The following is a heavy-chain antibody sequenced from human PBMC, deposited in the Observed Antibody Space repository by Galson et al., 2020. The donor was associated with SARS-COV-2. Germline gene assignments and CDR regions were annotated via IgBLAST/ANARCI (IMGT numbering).Heavy chain of an antibody. J-gene: IGHJ1*01. D-gene: IGHD2-15*01. CDR1: GFTFSDYF. Sequence: LSLTCAASGFTFSDYFMSWVRQAPGKGLEWVSYISSSGSYINYADSVKCRFTISRDNAKNSLNLQMDSLRVEDTAVYYCARVGDCSGGICYGAEYFQHWGQGTLVTVSS. V-gene: IGHV3-11*04. CDR3: ARVGDCSGGICYGAEYFQH. CDR2: ISSSGSYI.